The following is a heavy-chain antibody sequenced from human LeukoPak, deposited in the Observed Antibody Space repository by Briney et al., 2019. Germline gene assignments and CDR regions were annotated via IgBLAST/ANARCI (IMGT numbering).Heavy chain of an antibody. J-gene: IGHJ4*02. CDR2: IYHSGST. CDR1: GYSISSGYY. CDR3: ARHRGGWAAAGTRYFDY. D-gene: IGHD6-13*01. V-gene: IGHV4-38-2*02. Sequence: SETLSLTCTVSGYSISSGYYWGWIRQPPGKGLEWIGSIYHSGSTYYNPSLKSRVTISVDTSKNQFSLKLSSVTAADTAVYYCARHRGGWAAAGTRYFDYWGQGTLVTVSS.